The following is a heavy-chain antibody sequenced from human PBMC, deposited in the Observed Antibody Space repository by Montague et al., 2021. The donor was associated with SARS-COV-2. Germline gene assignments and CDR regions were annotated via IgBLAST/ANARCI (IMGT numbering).Heavy chain of an antibody. CDR2: IYHTGST. CDR3: ARAQNTCFIANCVNYFDF. D-gene: IGHD1-1*01. J-gene: IGHJ4*02. V-gene: IGHV4-59*01. CDR1: GGSISSYY. Sequence: SETLSLTCTVSGGSISSYYWSWIRQPPGKGLEWIGYIYHTGSTKYNPSLKSRVTMSLDRPTNRFSLRLNSVTAADTAMYYCARAQNTCFIANCVNYFDFWGQGAQVTVSS.